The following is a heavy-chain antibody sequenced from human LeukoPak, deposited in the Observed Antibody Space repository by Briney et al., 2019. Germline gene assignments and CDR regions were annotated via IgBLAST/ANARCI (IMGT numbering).Heavy chain of an antibody. Sequence: ASVKVSCKASGYTFTGYYMQGVGQAPGQGREGMGWINLNSGGTNYAQKFQGRVTMTRDTSISTAYMELSRLRSDDTAVYYCARDWPTRRVVTQLDYWGQGTLVTVSS. CDR1: GYTFTGYY. V-gene: IGHV1-2*02. CDR2: INLNSGGT. J-gene: IGHJ4*02. CDR3: ARDWPTRRVVTQLDY. D-gene: IGHD3-22*01.